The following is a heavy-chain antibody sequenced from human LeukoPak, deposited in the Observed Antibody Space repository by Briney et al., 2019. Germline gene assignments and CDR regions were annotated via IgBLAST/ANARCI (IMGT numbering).Heavy chain of an antibody. CDR2: IYYSGST. J-gene: IGHJ4*02. D-gene: IGHD3-22*01. CDR1: GGSINSADYY. V-gene: IGHV4-30-4*08. CDR3: AKCFSSGYYSPFDY. Sequence: PSQTLSLTCTVSGGSINSADYYWSWIRQPPGKGLEWIGYIYYSGSTYYNPSLKSRVTISVDTSKNQFSMKLSSVTAADTAVYYCAKCFSSGYYSPFDYWGQGTLVTVSS.